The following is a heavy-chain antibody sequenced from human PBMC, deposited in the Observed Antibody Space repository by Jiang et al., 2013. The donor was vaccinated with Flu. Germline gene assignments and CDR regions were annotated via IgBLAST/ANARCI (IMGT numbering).Heavy chain of an antibody. CDR3: ARDLVGYCGAGCSSY. V-gene: IGHV4-59*01. D-gene: IGHD2-21*02. CDR1: GGSITTYY. Sequence: GSGLVKPSETLSLTCTVSGGSITTYYWTWIRQPPGKGLEWIGYIHHSGSANYNPSLKSRVTISVDTSKNQFSLRLNSVTASDTAVYYCARDLVGYCGAGCSSYWGQGTLVTVSS. CDR2: IHHSGSA. J-gene: IGHJ4*02.